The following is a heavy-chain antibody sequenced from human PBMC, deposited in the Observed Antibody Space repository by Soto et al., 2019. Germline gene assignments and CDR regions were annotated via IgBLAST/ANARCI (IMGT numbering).Heavy chain of an antibody. Sequence: PSETLSLTCTVSGGSISSGDYYWSWIRQLPGKDLEWIAYIYYNGNTYYTPSLKSRATISLDTSRNQFFLNLNSVTAADTAVYYCARVPDRWGQGTLVTVSS. J-gene: IGHJ5*02. D-gene: IGHD2-2*01. V-gene: IGHV4-30-4*08. CDR1: GGSISSGDYY. CDR2: IYYNGNT. CDR3: ARVPDR.